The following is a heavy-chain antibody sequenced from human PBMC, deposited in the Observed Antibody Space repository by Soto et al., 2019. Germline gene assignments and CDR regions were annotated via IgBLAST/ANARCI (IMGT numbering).Heavy chain of an antibody. J-gene: IGHJ5*02. Sequence: PGGSLRLSCAASGFTFSSYGMHWVRQAPGKGLEWVAVIWYDGSNKYYADSVKGRFTISRDNSKNTLYLQMNSLRAEDTAVYYRAREVCSSTSCFFDNWFDPWGQGTLVTVSS. V-gene: IGHV3-33*01. CDR3: AREVCSSTSCFFDNWFDP. D-gene: IGHD2-2*01. CDR2: IWYDGSNK. CDR1: GFTFSSYG.